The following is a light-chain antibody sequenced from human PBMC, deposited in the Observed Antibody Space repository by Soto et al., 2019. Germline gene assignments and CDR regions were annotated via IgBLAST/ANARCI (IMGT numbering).Light chain of an antibody. Sequence: DIVMTQSPDSLAVSLGERATINCKSSQSVLFTSNKKNYLAWYQQKPGQPPKLLIYWASLRESGVPDRFSGSGSGTDFTLTISSLQAEYVAFYYCQHYYSLITFGQGTRVDIK. CDR3: QHYYSLIT. CDR2: WAS. CDR1: QSVLFTSNKKNY. V-gene: IGKV4-1*01. J-gene: IGKJ5*01.